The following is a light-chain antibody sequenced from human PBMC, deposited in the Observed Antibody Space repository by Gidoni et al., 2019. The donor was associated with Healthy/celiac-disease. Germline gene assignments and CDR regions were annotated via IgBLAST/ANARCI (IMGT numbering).Light chain of an antibody. Sequence: ASASLGASVKLTCTLSRGHSSYAIAWHQQQPEKGPRYLMKLNSDGSHSKGDGIPDRFSGSSSGAERYLTIASLQSEDEADYYCQTWGTGRGVFGGGTKLTVL. CDR1: RGHSSYA. CDR2: LNSDGSH. J-gene: IGLJ3*02. V-gene: IGLV4-69*01. CDR3: QTWGTGRGV.